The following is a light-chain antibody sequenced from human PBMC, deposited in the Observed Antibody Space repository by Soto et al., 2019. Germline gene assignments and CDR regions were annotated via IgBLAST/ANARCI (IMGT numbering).Light chain of an antibody. V-gene: IGKV3-15*01. CDR2: GAS. CDR1: QSVSTK. Sequence: EVVMTQSPATLSVSAGETVTLSCRASQSVSTKLAWYQQKPGLAPRLLIFGASTRATGVPARFSGSGSGTEFTLTISSLQSEDFALYYCQQYNNWPPMYTFGQGTKLESK. J-gene: IGKJ2*01. CDR3: QQYNNWPPMYT.